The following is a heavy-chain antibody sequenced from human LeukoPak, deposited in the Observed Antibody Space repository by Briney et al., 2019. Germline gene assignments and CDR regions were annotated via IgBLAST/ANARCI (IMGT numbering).Heavy chain of an antibody. V-gene: IGHV4-38-2*02. CDR3: ARGGSRWFDP. J-gene: IGHJ5*02. D-gene: IGHD1-26*01. CDR1: GYSISSGYY. Sequence: SETLSLTCSVSGYSISSGYYWGWIRQPPGKGLEWIGSFYHGGSTYYNPSLKSRVTISVDTSKNQFSLKLISVTAADTAVYYCARGGSRWFDPWGQGTLVTVSS. CDR2: FYHGGST.